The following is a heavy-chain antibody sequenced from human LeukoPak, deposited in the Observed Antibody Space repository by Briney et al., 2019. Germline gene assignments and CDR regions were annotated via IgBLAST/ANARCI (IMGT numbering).Heavy chain of an antibody. Sequence: GGPLRLSCASSGFTFSSYGMHWVHKAPGKGVEWVAVIWYDGSNKYYADSVKCRFTISRDKAKNTLYLQMNSLRAEDTAVYYWEREGGQLWSPYYIYGMDVWGKVTTVTVSS. V-gene: IGHV3-33*01. CDR2: IWYDGSNK. J-gene: IGHJ6*04. D-gene: IGHD5-18*01. CDR3: EREGGQLWSPYYIYGMDV. CDR1: GFTFSSYG.